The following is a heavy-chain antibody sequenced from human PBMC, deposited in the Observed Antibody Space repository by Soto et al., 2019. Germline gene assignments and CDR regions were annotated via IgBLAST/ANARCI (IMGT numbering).Heavy chain of an antibody. Sequence: ASVKVSCKASGYTFTAYTIHWVRQAPGQRPEWMGWVTGGRGNTDYSQKFQGRVTITRDTYARTVYMELYSLRSKDTAVYYCARENPTQGGRYYDSWGQGTPVTVSS. J-gene: IGHJ1*01. CDR2: VTGGRGNT. D-gene: IGHD3-3*01. CDR1: GYTFTAYT. V-gene: IGHV1-3*01. CDR3: ARENPTQGGRYYDS.